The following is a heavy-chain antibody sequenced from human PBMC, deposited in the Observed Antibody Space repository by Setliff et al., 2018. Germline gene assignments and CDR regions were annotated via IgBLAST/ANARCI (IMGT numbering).Heavy chain of an antibody. D-gene: IGHD3-16*02. V-gene: IGHV4-34*01. Sequence: PSETLSLTCAVYGGSVSGYYWSWIRQPPGKGLEWIGEINHSGSTNYNPSLKSRVTISVDTSKNQFSLKLSSVTAADTAVYYCARGKVLYDYVWGSYRYEDYYYGMDVWGQGTTVTVSS. CDR3: ARGKVLYDYVWGSYRYEDYYYGMDV. CDR2: INHSGST. CDR1: GGSVSGYY. J-gene: IGHJ6*02.